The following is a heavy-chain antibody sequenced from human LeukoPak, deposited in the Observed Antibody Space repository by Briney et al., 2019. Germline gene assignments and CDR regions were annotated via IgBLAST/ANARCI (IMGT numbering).Heavy chain of an antibody. CDR3: ARGREDIVVVPAAMMGYYYYYYMDV. D-gene: IGHD2-2*01. CDR1: GGSISSGDYY. V-gene: IGHV4-30-4*08. J-gene: IGHJ6*03. CDR2: IYYSGST. Sequence: SETLSLTCTVSGGSISSGDYYWSWIRQPPGKGLEWIGYIYYSGSTYYNPSLKSRVTISVDTSKNQFSLKLSSVTAADTAVYYCARGREDIVVVPAAMMGYYYYYYMDVWGKGTTVTVSS.